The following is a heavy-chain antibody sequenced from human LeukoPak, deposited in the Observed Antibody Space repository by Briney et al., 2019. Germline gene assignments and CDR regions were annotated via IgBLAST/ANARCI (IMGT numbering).Heavy chain of an antibody. CDR1: GLTVSSY. J-gene: IGHJ4*02. CDR3: ARGPYSSGWYGLDY. V-gene: IGHV3-53*01. Sequence: PGGSLRLSCAASGLTVSSYMSWVRQAPGKGLEWVSVIYSSGSAYYADSVKGRFTISRDNSKNTLYLQMNSLRAEDTAVYYCARGPYSSGWYGLDYWGQGTLVTVSS. D-gene: IGHD6-19*01. CDR2: IYSSGSA.